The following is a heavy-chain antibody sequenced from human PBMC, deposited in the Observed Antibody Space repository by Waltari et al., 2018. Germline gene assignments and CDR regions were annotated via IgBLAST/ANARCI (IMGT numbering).Heavy chain of an antibody. CDR2: IYSGGST. J-gene: IGHJ6*02. D-gene: IGHD1-20*01. Sequence: EVQLVESGGGLIQPGGSLRLSCAASGFTVSSNYMSWVHQAPGKGLEWVSVIYSGGSTYYADSVKGRFTISRDNSKNTLYLQMNSLRAEDTAVYYCARGYKGYYYGMDVWGQGTTVTVSS. CDR3: ARGYKGYYYGMDV. V-gene: IGHV3-53*01. CDR1: GFTVSSNY.